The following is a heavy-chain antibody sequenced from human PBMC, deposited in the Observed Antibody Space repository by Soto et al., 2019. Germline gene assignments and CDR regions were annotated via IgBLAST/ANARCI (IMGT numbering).Heavy chain of an antibody. Sequence: QVQLQQWGAGLLKPSETLSLTCAVYGGSFSGYYWSWIRQPPGKGLEWVGEINHSESTNYNPSLKHRLTISVDTSKNQFSLKLGSVTAADTAVYYYARGLYDYVWGSYRKGWFDPWGQGTLVTVSS. V-gene: IGHV4-34*01. D-gene: IGHD3-16*01. J-gene: IGHJ5*02. CDR3: ARGLYDYVWGSYRKGWFDP. CDR2: INHSEST. CDR1: GGSFSGYY.